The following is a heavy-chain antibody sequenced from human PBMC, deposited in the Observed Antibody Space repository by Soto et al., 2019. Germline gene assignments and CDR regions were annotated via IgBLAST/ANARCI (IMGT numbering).Heavy chain of an antibody. Sequence: EVQLVESGGGLVQPGGSLKLSCAASGFTFSSYLMSWVRQAPGKGLEWVANMNQDGSEIYYVDSVRGRFTISRDNAENSLYLQMNSLRAEDTAVYYCARGRSLLWFGEPRGQGTLVTVSS. CDR3: ARGRSLLWFGEP. V-gene: IGHV3-7*01. CDR1: GFTFSSYL. CDR2: MNQDGSEI. D-gene: IGHD3-10*01. J-gene: IGHJ4*02.